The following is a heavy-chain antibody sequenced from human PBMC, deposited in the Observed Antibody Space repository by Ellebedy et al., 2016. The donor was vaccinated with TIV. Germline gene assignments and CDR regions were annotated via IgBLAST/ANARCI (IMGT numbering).Heavy chain of an antibody. CDR2: IYSGGST. D-gene: IGHD4-23*01. V-gene: IGHV3-66*01. CDR1: GFTVSSNY. J-gene: IGHJ4*02. Sequence: GESLKISCAASGFTVSSNYMSWVRQAPGKGLEWVSVIYSGGSTYYADSVKGRFTISRDNSKNTLYLQMNSLRAEDTAVYYCARGSVDDYGGNFYKGHFDYWGQGTLVTVSS. CDR3: ARGSVDDYGGNFYKGHFDY.